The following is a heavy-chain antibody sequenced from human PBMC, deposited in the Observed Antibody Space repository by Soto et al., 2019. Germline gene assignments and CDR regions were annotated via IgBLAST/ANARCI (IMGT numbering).Heavy chain of an antibody. Sequence: QVQLVQSGAEVKNPGASLKVSCKPSGYSFTSYDMNWLRQVPGQGPEWMGWMNPNSANTGYAQKFQGRITMSRDMSTRTAYMELSSLTSEDTAVYYCGRGGFLDTHMDVWGRGTTITVSS. D-gene: IGHD2-2*02. J-gene: IGHJ6*03. V-gene: IGHV1-8*01. CDR1: GYSFTSYD. CDR3: GRGGFLDTHMDV. CDR2: MNPNSANT.